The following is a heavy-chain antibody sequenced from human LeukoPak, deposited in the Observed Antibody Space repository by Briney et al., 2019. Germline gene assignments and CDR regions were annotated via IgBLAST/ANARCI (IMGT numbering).Heavy chain of an antibody. J-gene: IGHJ4*02. V-gene: IGHV3-21*01. Sequence: GGSLRLSCAASGFTFSSYSMNWVRQAPGKGLEWVSSISSSSSYIYYADSVKGRFTISRDNAKNSLYLQMNSLRAEDTAVYYCARDLEYYDFWSGYGYWGQETLVTVSS. D-gene: IGHD3-3*01. CDR2: ISSSSSYI. CDR1: GFTFSSYS. CDR3: ARDLEYYDFWSGYGY.